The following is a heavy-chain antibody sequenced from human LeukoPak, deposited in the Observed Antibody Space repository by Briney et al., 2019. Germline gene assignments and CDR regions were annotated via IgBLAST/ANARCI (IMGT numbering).Heavy chain of an antibody. D-gene: IGHD6-19*01. J-gene: IGHJ4*02. CDR1: GFTFSSYA. CDR3: AKVSSGWLDY. CDR2: ISGSGGST. V-gene: IGHV3-23*01. Sequence: GGSLRLSCAASGFTFSSYAMSWVRQGPGKGLECVSAISGSGGSTYYADSVKGRFTISRDNSKNTLYLQMNSLRAEDTAVYYCAKVSSGWLDYWGQGTLVTVSS.